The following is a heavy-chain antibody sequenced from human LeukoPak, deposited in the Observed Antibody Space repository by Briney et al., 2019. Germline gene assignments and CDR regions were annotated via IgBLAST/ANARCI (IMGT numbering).Heavy chain of an antibody. J-gene: IGHJ5*02. CDR2: IYYSGST. V-gene: IGHV4-61*01. D-gene: IGHD3-22*01. CDR3: ASPRSYYDSSGYYIS. CDR1: GGSVSSGSYY. Sequence: PSETLSLTCTVSGGSVSSGSYYWSWIRQPPGKGLEWIGYIYYSGSTNYNPSLKSRDTISVDTSKNQFSLKLSSVTAADTAVYYCASPRSYYDSSGYYISWGQGTLVTVSS.